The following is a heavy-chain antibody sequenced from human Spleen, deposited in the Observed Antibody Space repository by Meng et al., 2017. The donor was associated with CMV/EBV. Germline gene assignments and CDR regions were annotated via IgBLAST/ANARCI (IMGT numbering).Heavy chain of an antibody. D-gene: IGHD1-1*01. CDR1: GYSFTGYW. CDR2: IHPGDSDT. CDR3: ARQQQLVPDY. V-gene: IGHV5-51*01. Sequence: GESLKISCKGSGYSFTGYWIGWVRQMPGKGLEWMGIIHPGDSDTRYSPSFQGQVTISADKSISTAYLQWSSLQASDTAMYFCARQQQLVPDYWGQGTLVTVSS. J-gene: IGHJ4*02.